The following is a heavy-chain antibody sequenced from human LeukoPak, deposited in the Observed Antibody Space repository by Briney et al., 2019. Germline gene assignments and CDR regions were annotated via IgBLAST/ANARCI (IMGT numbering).Heavy chain of an antibody. D-gene: IGHD6-13*01. CDR1: GFTFTCYA. J-gene: IGHJ6*02. Sequence: PGGSLRLSCAASGFTFTCYAMSWVRQAPGKGLEWVSVISGSGGSTYYADSVKGRFTISRDNSKNTLYLQMNSLRAEDTAVYYCARDPGSGYSSSWSRYYYYGMDVWGQGTTVTVSS. CDR2: ISGSGGST. V-gene: IGHV3-23*01. CDR3: ARDPGSGYSSSWSRYYYYGMDV.